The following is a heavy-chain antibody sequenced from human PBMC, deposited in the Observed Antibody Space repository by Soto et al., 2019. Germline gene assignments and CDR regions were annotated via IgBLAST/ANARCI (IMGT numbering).Heavy chain of an antibody. D-gene: IGHD3-16*01. CDR3: AKDGLWDGGGGES. J-gene: IGHJ4*02. CDR1: GVTFSSYA. CDR2: IIPVFRTS. Sequence: QVQLVQYGAELKKPGSSVKVSCSASGVTFSSYAFTWVRQAPGQGLEWMGNIIPVFRTSNYAQGFQGRLTISADESTNTIYMELSSLRSEDTAVYFCAKDGLWDGGGGESWGQGTLVIVSS. V-gene: IGHV1-69*18.